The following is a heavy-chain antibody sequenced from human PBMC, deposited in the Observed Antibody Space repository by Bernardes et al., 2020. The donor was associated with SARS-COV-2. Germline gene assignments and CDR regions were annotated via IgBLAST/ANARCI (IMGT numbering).Heavy chain of an antibody. V-gene: IGHV5-51*01. D-gene: IGHD3-16*01. CDR1: GYSFTRYW. Sequence: GASLKISSKGSGYSFTRYWIGWVRPIPGKGLEWMGIIYPGDSHTRYSPSFQGQVTISADKSISTAYLQWSSLKASDTAMYYCARGYDYYFDYWGQGTLVTVSS. CDR3: ARGYDYYFDY. CDR2: IYPGDSHT. J-gene: IGHJ4*02.